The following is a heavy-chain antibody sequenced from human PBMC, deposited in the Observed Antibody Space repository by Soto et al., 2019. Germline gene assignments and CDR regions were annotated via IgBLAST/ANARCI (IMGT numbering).Heavy chain of an antibody. CDR2: ISYDGSNK. Sequence: PGGSLSLSCAASGFTFSSYAMHWVRQAPGKGLEWVAVISYDGSNKYYADSVKGRFTISRDNSKNTLYLQMNSLRAEDTAVYYCARATSGWYKDAFDIWGQGTMVTVSS. CDR3: ARATSGWYKDAFDI. D-gene: IGHD6-19*01. V-gene: IGHV3-30-3*01. J-gene: IGHJ3*02. CDR1: GFTFSSYA.